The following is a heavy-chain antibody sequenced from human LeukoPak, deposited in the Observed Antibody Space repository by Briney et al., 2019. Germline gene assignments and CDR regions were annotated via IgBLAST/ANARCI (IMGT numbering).Heavy chain of an antibody. CDR1: GFTFSSYG. J-gene: IGHJ4*02. D-gene: IGHD2-2*01. V-gene: IGHV3-30*18. CDR3: AKDTRKPAAMFDY. Sequence: GGSLRLSCAASGFTFSSYGMHWVRQAPGKGLEWVAVISYDGSSKYYADSVKGRFTISRDNSKNTLYLQMNSLRAEDTAVYYCAKDTRKPAAMFDYWGQGTLVTVSS. CDR2: ISYDGSSK.